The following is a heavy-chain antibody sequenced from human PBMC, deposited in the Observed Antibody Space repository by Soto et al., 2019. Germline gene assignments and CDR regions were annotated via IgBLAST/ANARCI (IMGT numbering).Heavy chain of an antibody. V-gene: IGHV1-3*01. D-gene: IGHD3-22*01. Sequence: ASVKVSCKASGYTFTSYGIHWVRQAPGQRLEWTGWINAGNGNTKYSEKFQGRFTITRDTSASTAYLELGSLRSEDTAVYYCARDPNDSSAYYHHYYYGMDVWGQGTTVTVSS. CDR1: GYTFTSYG. J-gene: IGHJ6*02. CDR3: ARDPNDSSAYYHHYYYGMDV. CDR2: INAGNGNT.